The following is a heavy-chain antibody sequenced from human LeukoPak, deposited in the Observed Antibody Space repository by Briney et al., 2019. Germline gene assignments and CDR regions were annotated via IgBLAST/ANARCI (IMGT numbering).Heavy chain of an antibody. J-gene: IGHJ6*02. CDR2: IYHSGST. V-gene: IGHV4-59*12. CDR3: ARAPRAYCSGGSCYVDV. Sequence: SETLSLTCTVSGGSLSSYYWTWIRQPPGKGLEWIGYIYHSGSTYYNPSLKSRVTISVDRSKNQFSLKLSSVTAADTAVCYCARAPRAYCSGGSCYVDVWGQGTTVTVSS. D-gene: IGHD2-15*01. CDR1: GGSLSSYY.